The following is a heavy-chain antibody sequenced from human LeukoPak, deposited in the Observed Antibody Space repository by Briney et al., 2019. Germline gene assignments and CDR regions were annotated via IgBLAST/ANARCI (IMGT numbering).Heavy chain of an antibody. CDR1: GFTFSSYA. V-gene: IGHV4-38-2*01. Sequence: GSLRLSCAASGFTFSSYAMSWARQPPGKGLEWIGSIYHSGSTYYNPSLKSRVTISVDTSKNQFSLKLSSVTAADTAVYYCARTGTDDAFDIWGQGTMVTVSS. J-gene: IGHJ3*02. D-gene: IGHD1-1*01. CDR2: IYHSGST. CDR3: ARTGTDDAFDI.